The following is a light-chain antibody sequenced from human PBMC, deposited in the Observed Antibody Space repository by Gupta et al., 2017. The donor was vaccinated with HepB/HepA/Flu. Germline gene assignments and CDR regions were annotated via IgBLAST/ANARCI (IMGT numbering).Light chain of an antibody. CDR3: WQSSPWPRT. CDR1: QSLVYSEGNTY. CDR2: KVS. J-gene: IGKJ4*02. V-gene: IGKV2-30*01. Sequence: DVVMTQSPLTLPVTLGQPASISCRSSQSLVYSEGNTYLNWFQQRTGQSPRRLIDKVSNRASPARVSFSGCGTDSALTIRIMRVEAEDIGVYYCWQSSPWPRTFGEGTKVEIK.